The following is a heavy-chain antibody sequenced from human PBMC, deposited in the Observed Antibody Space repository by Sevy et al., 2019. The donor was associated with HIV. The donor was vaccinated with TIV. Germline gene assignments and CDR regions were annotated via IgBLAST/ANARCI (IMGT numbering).Heavy chain of an antibody. V-gene: IGHV3-30-3*01. CDR1: GFTFSSYA. J-gene: IGHJ3*02. Sequence: GGSLRLSCAASGFTFSSYAMHWVRQAPGKGLEWVAVISYDGSNKYYADSVKGRFTISRDNSKNTLYLQMNSLRAEDTAVYYCAREGYSRGWHDAFDIWGQGTMVTVSS. CDR2: ISYDGSNK. D-gene: IGHD6-19*01. CDR3: AREGYSRGWHDAFDI.